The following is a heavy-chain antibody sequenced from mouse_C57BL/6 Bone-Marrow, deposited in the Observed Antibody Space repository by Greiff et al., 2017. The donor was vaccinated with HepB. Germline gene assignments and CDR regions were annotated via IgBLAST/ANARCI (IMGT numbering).Heavy chain of an antibody. CDR1: GFSLTSYA. CDR2: IWTGGGT. Sequence: VQLVESGPGLVAPSQSLSITCTVSGFSLTSYAISWVRQPPGKGLEWLGVIWTGGGTNYNSAPKSRLRLSQDNSKSQVFLKMNSLQTDDTARYSCARKGLRPYWYFDVWGTGTTVTVSS. CDR3: ARKGLRPYWYFDV. V-gene: IGHV2-9-1*01. D-gene: IGHD2-2*01. J-gene: IGHJ1*03.